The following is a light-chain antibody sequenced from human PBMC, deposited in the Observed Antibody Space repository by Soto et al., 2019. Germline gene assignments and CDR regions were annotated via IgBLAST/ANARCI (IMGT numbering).Light chain of an antibody. V-gene: IGKV3-15*01. CDR2: GAS. J-gene: IGKJ4*01. CDR3: QQYNNWPLT. CDR1: QSVSSN. Sequence: EIVVTQAPATLSVSPGERATLSCMASQSVSSNLAWYQQKPGQAPRLLIYGASTRATGIPARFSGSGSGTEFTLTISSLQSEDFAVYYCQQYNNWPLTFGGGTKVDIK.